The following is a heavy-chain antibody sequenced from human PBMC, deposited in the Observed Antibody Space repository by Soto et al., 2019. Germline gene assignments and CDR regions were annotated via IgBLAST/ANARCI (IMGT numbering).Heavy chain of an antibody. CDR1: GFDLSGYT. Sequence: QVHLEESGGGVVQPGGSLRLSCAGSGFDLSGYTIHWVRQAPGKGLEWVAVISYDGSDKYYADSVKGRFTISRDNAKKTLYLQMNSLRIEDTAVYYCARVDCSTTTCYYYGFDVWGQGTTVTVSS. CDR3: ARVDCSTTTCYYYGFDV. J-gene: IGHJ6*02. D-gene: IGHD2-2*01. V-gene: IGHV3-30-3*01. CDR2: ISYDGSDK.